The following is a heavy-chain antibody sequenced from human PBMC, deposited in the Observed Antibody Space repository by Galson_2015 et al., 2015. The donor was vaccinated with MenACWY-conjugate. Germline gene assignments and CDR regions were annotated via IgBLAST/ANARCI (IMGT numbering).Heavy chain of an antibody. CDR3: AILGFPFDL. CDR2: SNPNSGGT. D-gene: IGHD2/OR15-2a*01. V-gene: IGHV1-2*06. J-gene: IGHJ5*02. Sequence: SVKVSCKASGYTFTHNYIHWVRQAPGQGLEWMGRSNPNSGGTDSAQKFQGRVTMTTDTSIATAYMELRRLRSDDTAVYYCAILGFPFDLWGQGTLVTVSS. CDR1: GYTFTHNY.